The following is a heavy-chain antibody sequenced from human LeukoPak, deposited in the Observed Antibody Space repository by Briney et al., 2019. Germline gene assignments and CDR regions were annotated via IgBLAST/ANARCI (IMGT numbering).Heavy chain of an antibody. CDR1: GFTFSSYG. V-gene: IGHV3-30*02. Sequence: GGSLRLSCAASGFTFSSYGMHWVRQAPGKGLEWVAFIRYDGSNKYYADSVKGRFTISRDNAKNSLYLQMNSLRAEDTAVYYCAREPFWSGYYAPFDYWGQGTLVTVSS. J-gene: IGHJ4*02. CDR3: AREPFWSGYYAPFDY. D-gene: IGHD3-3*01. CDR2: IRYDGSNK.